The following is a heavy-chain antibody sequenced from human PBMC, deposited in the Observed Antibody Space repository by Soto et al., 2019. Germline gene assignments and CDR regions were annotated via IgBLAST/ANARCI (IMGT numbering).Heavy chain of an antibody. CDR2: IYYSGST. V-gene: IGHV4-59*01. D-gene: IGHD4-17*01. CDR3: ARIDYGDHYFDY. CDR1: GGSISSYY. J-gene: IGHJ4*02. Sequence: TLSLTCTVSGGSISSYYWSWIRQPPGKGLEWIGYIYYSGSTNYNPSLKSRVTISVDTSKNQFSLKLSSVTAADTAVYYCARIDYGDHYFDYWGQGTLVTVSS.